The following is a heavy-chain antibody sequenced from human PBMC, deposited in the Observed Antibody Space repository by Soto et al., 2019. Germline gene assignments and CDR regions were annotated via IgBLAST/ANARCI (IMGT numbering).Heavy chain of an antibody. J-gene: IGHJ4*02. Sequence: QVHRVQSGAEVKKPGASVKVSCTGSGYAFTTYGITWVRQAPGQGLEWMGWISAHNGNTNYAQKLQGRVTVTRDTSTSTAYMELRSLRSDDTAVYYCARGRYGDYWGQGALVTVSS. D-gene: IGHD1-1*01. CDR1: GYAFTTYG. CDR3: ARGRYGDY. V-gene: IGHV1-18*01. CDR2: ISAHNGNT.